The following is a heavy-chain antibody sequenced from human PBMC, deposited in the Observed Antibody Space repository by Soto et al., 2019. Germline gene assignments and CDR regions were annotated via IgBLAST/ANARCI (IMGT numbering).Heavy chain of an antibody. J-gene: IGHJ5*02. CDR3: ARDQGVVVTADNWFDP. D-gene: IGHD2-21*02. CDR1: GASISSFN. Sequence: PSETLSLTCSVSGASISSFNWNWVRQPAGKGPEWVGRLNIAGTINYNPSLKSRITMSMDTSKNQISLHLRSVTAADTAIYYCARDQGVVVTADNWFDPWGQGILVTVSS. CDR2: LNIAGTI. V-gene: IGHV4-4*07.